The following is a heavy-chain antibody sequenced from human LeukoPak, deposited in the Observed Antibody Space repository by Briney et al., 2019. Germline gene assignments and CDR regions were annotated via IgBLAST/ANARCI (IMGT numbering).Heavy chain of an antibody. CDR1: GFTFSSYD. Sequence: GGSLRLSCAASGFTFSSYDMHWVRQATGKGLEWVSAIGTAGDTYYPGSVKGRFTISRDNAKNSLYLQMNSLRAEDTAVYYCARVARGYSYGYRGPLDYWGQGTLVTVSS. CDR2: IGTAGDT. CDR3: ARVARGYSYGYRGPLDY. J-gene: IGHJ4*02. D-gene: IGHD5-18*01. V-gene: IGHV3-13*01.